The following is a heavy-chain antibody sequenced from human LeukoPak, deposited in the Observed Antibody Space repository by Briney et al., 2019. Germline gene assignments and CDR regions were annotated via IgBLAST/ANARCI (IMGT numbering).Heavy chain of an antibody. Sequence: GTSLRLSCAASGFTFSSYGMHWVRQAPGKGLEWVAVISYDGSNKYYADSVKGRFTISRGNSKNTLYLQMNSLRAEDTAVYYCAKAEGSAGYYYDSTGYYNLDYWGQGTLVTVSS. CDR2: ISYDGSNK. J-gene: IGHJ4*02. V-gene: IGHV3-33*05. D-gene: IGHD3-22*01. CDR3: AKAEGSAGYYYDSTGYYNLDY. CDR1: GFTFSSYG.